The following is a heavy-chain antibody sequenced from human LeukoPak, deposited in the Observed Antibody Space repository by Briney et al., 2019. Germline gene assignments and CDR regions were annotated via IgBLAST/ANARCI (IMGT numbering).Heavy chain of an antibody. CDR2: IWYDGSNR. CDR3: AKDRAPYYDILTGYQFDP. CDR1: GFTFSSYG. V-gene: IGHV3-33*06. D-gene: IGHD3-9*01. Sequence: GGSLRLSCAASGFTFSSYGMHWVRQAPGKGLEWVAVIWYDGSNRYYADSVKGQFTISRDNSKNTLYLQMNSLRAEDTAVYYCAKDRAPYYDILTGYQFDPWGQGTLVTVSS. J-gene: IGHJ5*02.